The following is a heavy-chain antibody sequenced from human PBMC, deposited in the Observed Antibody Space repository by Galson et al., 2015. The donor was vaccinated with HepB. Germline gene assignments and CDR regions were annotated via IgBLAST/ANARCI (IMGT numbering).Heavy chain of an antibody. Sequence: SLRLSCASSGFSFSNYAILWVRQAPGKGLEWMAVISYDGSFRYYSDTVQGRFTVSGDPSRSILYLQTNSLRVDDTAVYYCAKGGPGRIGIMINRSLGFEPWGQGTLVIVSS. CDR3: AKGGPGRIGIMINRSLGFEP. CDR1: GFSFSNYA. CDR2: ISYDGSFR. V-gene: IGHV3-30*18. D-gene: IGHD3-16*01. J-gene: IGHJ5*02.